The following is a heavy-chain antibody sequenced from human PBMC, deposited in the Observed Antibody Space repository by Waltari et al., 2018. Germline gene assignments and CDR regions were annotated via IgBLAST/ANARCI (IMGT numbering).Heavy chain of an antibody. CDR3: ASGSSSSSWSRFDY. CDR1: GYTFTSYA. J-gene: IGHJ4*02. Sequence: QVQLVQSGAEVKKPGASVKVSCKASGYTFTSYAMHWVRQAPGQRLEWMGWINAGNGNTKYSRKFQGRVTITRDTSASTAYMELSSLRSEDTAVYYCASGSSSSSWSRFDYWGQGTLVTVSS. CDR2: INAGNGNT. V-gene: IGHV1-3*01. D-gene: IGHD6-13*01.